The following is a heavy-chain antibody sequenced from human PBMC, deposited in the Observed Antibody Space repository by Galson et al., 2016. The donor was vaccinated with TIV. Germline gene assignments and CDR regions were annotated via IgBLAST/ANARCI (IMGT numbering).Heavy chain of an antibody. CDR3: ARHRGMGAARPNRYWHFDL. D-gene: IGHD6-6*01. CDR1: DYSISSGFY. V-gene: IGHV4-38-2*01. J-gene: IGHJ2*01. Sequence: SETLSLTCAVSDYSISSGFYWGWIRQPPGKGLEWVGSIWHNGGPYYNPALKSRVTISLDTSKNQFSLKLISLTAADTAFYYCARHRGMGAARPNRYWHFDLWGRGTLVTVSS. CDR2: IWHNGGP.